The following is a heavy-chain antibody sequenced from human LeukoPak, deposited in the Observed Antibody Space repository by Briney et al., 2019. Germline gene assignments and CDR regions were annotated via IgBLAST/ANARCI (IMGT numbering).Heavy chain of an antibody. CDR2: ISYDGSNK. Sequence: GRSLRLSCAASGFTFTNYAIHWVRQAPGKGLEWVAVISYDGSNKYYADSVKGRFTISRDNSKNTLFLQMNSLRAEVTALYYCARAHIVVVVAAPDYWGQGTLVTVSS. J-gene: IGHJ4*02. CDR1: GFTFTNYA. V-gene: IGHV3-30-3*01. D-gene: IGHD2-15*01. CDR3: ARAHIVVVVAAPDY.